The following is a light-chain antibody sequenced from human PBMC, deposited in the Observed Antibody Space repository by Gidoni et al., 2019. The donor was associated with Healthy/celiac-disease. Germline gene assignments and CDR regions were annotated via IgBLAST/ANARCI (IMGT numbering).Light chain of an antibody. J-gene: IGLJ2*01. V-gene: IGLV2-14*01. Sequence: QSALTQPASVSGSPGQSITISCTVTSSDVGGYNYVSWYQQHPGKAPKLMIYDVSNRPSGVSNRFSGSKSGNTASLTISGLQAEDEADYYCSSYTSSSTRVVGGGTKLTVL. CDR3: SSYTSSSTRV. CDR1: SSDVGGYNY. CDR2: DVS.